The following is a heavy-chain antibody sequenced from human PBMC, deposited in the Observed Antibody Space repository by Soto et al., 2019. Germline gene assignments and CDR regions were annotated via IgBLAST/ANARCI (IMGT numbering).Heavy chain of an antibody. Sequence: QVQLVESGGGVVQPGRSLRLSCAASGFTFSSYAMHWVRQAPGKGLEWVAVISYDGSNKYYADSVKGRFTISRDNSKNTLYLQMNSLRAEDTAVYYCARDRIYSSSWYDYWGQGTLVNVSS. CDR1: GFTFSSYA. D-gene: IGHD6-13*01. CDR2: ISYDGSNK. CDR3: ARDRIYSSSWYDY. V-gene: IGHV3-30-3*01. J-gene: IGHJ4*02.